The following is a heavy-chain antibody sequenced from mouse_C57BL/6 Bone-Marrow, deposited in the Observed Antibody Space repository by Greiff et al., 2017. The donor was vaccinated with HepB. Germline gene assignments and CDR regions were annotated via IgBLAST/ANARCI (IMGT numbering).Heavy chain of an antibody. D-gene: IGHD1-1*01. CDR3: ARNNYYGSSWGFGY. Sequence: EVNVVESGGDLVKPGGSLKLSCAASGFTFSSYGMSWVRQTPDKRLEWVATISSGGSYTYYPDSVKGRFTISRDNTKNTLYLQMSSLKSEDTAMYYCARNNYYGSSWGFGYWGQGTLVTVSA. CDR1: GFTFSSYG. CDR2: ISSGGSYT. V-gene: IGHV5-6*01. J-gene: IGHJ3*01.